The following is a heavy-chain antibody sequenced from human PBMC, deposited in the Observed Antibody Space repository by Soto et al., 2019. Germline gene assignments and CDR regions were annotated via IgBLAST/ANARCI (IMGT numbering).Heavy chain of an antibody. D-gene: IGHD2-2*01. CDR3: ARAGYCSSTSCSEAFDI. J-gene: IGHJ3*02. CDR2: INAGNGNT. Sequence: QVQLVQSGAELKKPGASVKVSCKASGYTFTSYAMHWVRQAPVQRLEWMGWINAGNGNTKYSQKFQGRVTSTRDTSARTAYVELSSLRSEDTAVYDCARAGYCSSTSCSEAFDIWGQGTMVTVSS. CDR1: GYTFTSYA. V-gene: IGHV1-3*01.